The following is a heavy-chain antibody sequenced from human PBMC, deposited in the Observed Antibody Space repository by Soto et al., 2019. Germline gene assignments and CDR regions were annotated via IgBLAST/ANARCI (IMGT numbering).Heavy chain of an antibody. V-gene: IGHV3-66*01. CDR2: IYSGGST. CDR1: GFTVSSNY. J-gene: IGHJ3*02. D-gene: IGHD3-3*01. Sequence: GGSLRLSCAASGFTVSSNYMSWVRQAPGKGLEWVSVIYSGGSTYYADSVKGRFTISRDNSKNTLYLQMNSLRAEDTAVYYCARDRITIFGVATGAFDIWGQGTMVTVSS. CDR3: ARDRITIFGVATGAFDI.